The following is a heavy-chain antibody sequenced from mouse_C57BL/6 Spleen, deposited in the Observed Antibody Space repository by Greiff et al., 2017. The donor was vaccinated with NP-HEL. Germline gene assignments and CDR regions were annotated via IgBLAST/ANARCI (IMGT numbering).Heavy chain of an antibody. Sequence: VQLQQPGTELVKPGASVKLSCKASGYTFTSYWMHWVKQRPGQGLEWIGYINPSNGGTNYNEKFKSKATLTVDKSSSTAYMQLSSLTSEDSAVYYCARPDYDDQAWFAYWGQGTLVTVSA. CDR3: ARPDYDDQAWFAY. CDR1: GYTFTSYW. J-gene: IGHJ3*01. CDR2: INPSNGGT. D-gene: IGHD2-4*01. V-gene: IGHV1-53*01.